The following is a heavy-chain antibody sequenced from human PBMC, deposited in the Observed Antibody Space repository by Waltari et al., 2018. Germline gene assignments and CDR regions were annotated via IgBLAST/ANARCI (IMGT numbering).Heavy chain of an antibody. CDR3: ARLGGDRFGSLRHCGPASCTTWIDP. V-gene: IGHV4-59*01. J-gene: IGHJ5*02. Sequence: VLLEESGPGLVKPSETLSLTCTVSGGSISGFYWTWIRQPPGKGLEYIGYIFYTGNPNYNPPLKIGVIISVDTSRNQFSLKMRSLTAADTAVYYCARLGGDRFGSLRHCGPASCTTWIDPWGRGTLVTVSS. CDR1: GGSISGFY. CDR2: IFYTGNP. D-gene: IGHD2-2*01.